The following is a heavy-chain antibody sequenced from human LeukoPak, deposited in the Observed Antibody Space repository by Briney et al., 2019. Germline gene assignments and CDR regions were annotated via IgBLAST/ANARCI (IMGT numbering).Heavy chain of an antibody. CDR1: GFTFSGSA. V-gene: IGHV3-73*01. D-gene: IGHD6-13*01. Sequence: GGSLRLSCAASGFTFSGSAMHWVRQASGEGLEWVGRIRSKANSYATAYAASVEGRFTISRDDSKTTAYLQMNSLKTEDTAVYYCATSGIAAAGHYFDYWGQGTLVTVSS. CDR2: IRSKANSYAT. CDR3: ATSGIAAAGHYFDY. J-gene: IGHJ4*02.